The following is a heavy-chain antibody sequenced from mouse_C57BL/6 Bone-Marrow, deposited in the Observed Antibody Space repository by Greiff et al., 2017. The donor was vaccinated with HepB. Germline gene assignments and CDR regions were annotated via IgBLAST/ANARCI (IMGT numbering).Heavy chain of an antibody. CDR2: INPNNGGT. D-gene: IGHD1-1*01. V-gene: IGHV1-26*01. J-gene: IGHJ2*01. CDR1: GYTFTDYY. CDR3: ARNYGSSYGGFDY. Sequence: VQLQQSGPELVKPGASVKISCKASGYTFTDYYMNWVKQSHGKSLEWIGDINPNNGGTSYNQKFKGKATLTVDKSSSTAYMELRSLTSEDSAVYYCARNYGSSYGGFDYWGQGTTLTVSS.